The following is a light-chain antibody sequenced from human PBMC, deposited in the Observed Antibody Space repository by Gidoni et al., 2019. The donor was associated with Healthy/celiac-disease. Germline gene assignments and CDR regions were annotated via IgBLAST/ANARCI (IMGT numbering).Light chain of an antibody. Sequence: SYELTQPPSVSVSPGQTAIITCSGDTLGDKYACWYQQKPGQSPVQVIYHDSKRPSGIPERVSGSNSGNTATLTIRGTQAMDEADYYCQAWDSSTVVFGGGTKLTVL. J-gene: IGLJ2*01. CDR2: HDS. CDR3: QAWDSSTVV. CDR1: TLGDKY. V-gene: IGLV3-1*01.